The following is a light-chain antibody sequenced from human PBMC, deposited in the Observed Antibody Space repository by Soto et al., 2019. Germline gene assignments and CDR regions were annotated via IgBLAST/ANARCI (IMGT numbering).Light chain of an antibody. CDR3: HQYNSYSRT. CDR2: KAS. Sequence: DIQMTQSASTLSASVGDRVTITCRASQSISSWLAWYQQIPGKAPKLLIYKASSLESGVPSRFSGSGSGTEFTLTISSLQPDDFATYYCHQYNSYSRTFGQGTKVDIK. J-gene: IGKJ1*01. CDR1: QSISSW. V-gene: IGKV1-5*03.